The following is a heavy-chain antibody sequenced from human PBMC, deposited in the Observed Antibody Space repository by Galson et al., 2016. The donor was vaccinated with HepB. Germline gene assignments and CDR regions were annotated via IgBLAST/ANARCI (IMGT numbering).Heavy chain of an antibody. Sequence: SETLSLTCDVSGGSITTTDWWSWVRQSPGKGLEWIGEVYHDGSTFYNPSVGSRVTLSVDKARNQLSLNLWSVTAADTAVYYCARDCTSGTCKPAGYDGFDIWGQGTVVTVSS. CDR1: GGSITTTDW. J-gene: IGHJ3*02. CDR2: VYHDGST. D-gene: IGHD2-15*01. CDR3: ARDCTSGTCKPAGYDGFDI. V-gene: IGHV4-4*02.